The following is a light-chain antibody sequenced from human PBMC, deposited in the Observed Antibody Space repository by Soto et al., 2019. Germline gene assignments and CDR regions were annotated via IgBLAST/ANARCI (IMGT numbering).Light chain of an antibody. CDR3: QTWGTGTWV. J-gene: IGLJ3*02. V-gene: IGLV4-69*01. CDR2: VDSDGSH. CDR1: SGHSSYA. Sequence: QAVVTQSPSASASLGASVKLTCTLSSGHSSYAIAWHQQQPEKGPRYLMKVDSDGSHVKGDGIPDRFSGSSSGAERYLTISSLKSEDEADYYCQTWGTGTWVFGGGTTLTVL.